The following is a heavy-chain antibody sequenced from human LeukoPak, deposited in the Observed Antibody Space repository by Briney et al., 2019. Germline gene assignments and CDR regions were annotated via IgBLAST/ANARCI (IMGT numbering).Heavy chain of an antibody. CDR3: ASRHWKTGTQEIFDY. CDR2: IIPILGIA. Sequence: EASVKVSCKASGYTFTSYGISWVRQAPGQGLEWMGRIIPILGIANYAQKFQGRVTITADKSTSTAYMELSSLRSEDTAVYYCASRHWKTGTQEIFDYWGQGTLVTVSS. CDR1: GYTFTSYG. J-gene: IGHJ4*02. V-gene: IGHV1-69*04. D-gene: IGHD1-7*01.